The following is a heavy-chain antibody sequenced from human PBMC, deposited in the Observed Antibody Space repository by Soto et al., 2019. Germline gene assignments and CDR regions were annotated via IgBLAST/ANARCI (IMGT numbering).Heavy chain of an antibody. V-gene: IGHV3-7*03. D-gene: IGHD2-21*02. Sequence: PGGSLRLSCAVSGFTFGSYWMNWVRLIPGKGLEWVAYIKPDGSATYYVDSVKGRFTISRDNSKNTLYLQMDSLRVEDKAIYFCARDAVPGDGLWLMDQWGQGTQVTVSS. CDR2: IKPDGSAT. CDR1: GFTFGSYW. CDR3: ARDAVPGDGLWLMDQ. J-gene: IGHJ4*02.